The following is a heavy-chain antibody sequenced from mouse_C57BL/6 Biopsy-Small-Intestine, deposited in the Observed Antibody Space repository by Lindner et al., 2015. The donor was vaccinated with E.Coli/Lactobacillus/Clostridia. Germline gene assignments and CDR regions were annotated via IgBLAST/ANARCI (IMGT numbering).Heavy chain of an antibody. J-gene: IGHJ4*01. CDR2: IWSGGST. CDR3: ARPYYSNSMRVDY. CDR1: GFSLTSYG. V-gene: IGHV2-2*01. D-gene: IGHD2-5*01. Sequence: VQLQESGPGLVQPSQSLSITCTVSGFSLTSYGVHWVRQSPGKGLEWLGVIWSGGSTDYNAAFISRLSISKDNSKSQVFFKMNSLQADDTAIYYCARPYYSNSMRVDYWGQGTSVTVSS.